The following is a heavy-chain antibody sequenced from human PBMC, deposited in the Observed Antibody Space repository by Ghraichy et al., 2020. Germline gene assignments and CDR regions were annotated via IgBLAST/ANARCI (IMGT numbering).Heavy chain of an antibody. Sequence: GGSLRLSCAASGFTFSSYGMHWVRQAPGKGLEWVAVIWYDGSNKYYADSVKGRFTISRDNSKNTLYLQMNSLRAEDTAVYYCARAPNTVYYFDYRGQGTLVTVSS. V-gene: IGHV3-33*01. CDR3: ARAPNTVYYFDY. CDR2: IWYDGSNK. CDR1: GFTFSSYG. J-gene: IGHJ4*02. D-gene: IGHD4-17*01.